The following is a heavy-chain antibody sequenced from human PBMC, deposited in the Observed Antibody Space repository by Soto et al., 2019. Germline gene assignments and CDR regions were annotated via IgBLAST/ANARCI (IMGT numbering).Heavy chain of an antibody. D-gene: IGHD6-13*01. Sequence: SETLSLTCAVSGGSISSGGYSWSWIRQPPGKGLEWIGYIYHSGSTYYNPSLKSRVTISVDRSKNQFSLKLSSVTAADTAVYYCARVSAAGGWFDPWGQGTLVTVSS. J-gene: IGHJ5*02. CDR3: ARVSAAGGWFDP. V-gene: IGHV4-30-2*01. CDR2: IYHSGST. CDR1: GGSISSGGYS.